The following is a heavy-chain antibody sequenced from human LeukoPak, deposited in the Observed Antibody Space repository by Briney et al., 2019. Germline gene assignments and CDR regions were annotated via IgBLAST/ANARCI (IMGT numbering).Heavy chain of an antibody. J-gene: IGHJ4*02. D-gene: IGHD6-6*01. CDR3: AKEDRSSSRSYFAY. Sequence: PGGSPRLSCAASGFAFSIYVMSWVRQAPAMGLEWVSSISGGGGTYYADSVKGRFTISRDNAKNTLYLQMNSLRAEDTAVYYCAKEDRSSSRSYFAYWGQGALVTVSS. V-gene: IGHV3-23*01. CDR1: GFAFSIYV. CDR2: ISGGGGT.